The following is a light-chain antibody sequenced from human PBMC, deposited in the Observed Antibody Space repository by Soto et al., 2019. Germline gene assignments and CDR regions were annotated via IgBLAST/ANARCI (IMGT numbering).Light chain of an antibody. Sequence: QSVLTQPASVSGSPGQSITISCTGASSDVGNYNYVSWYQQHPGKAPKLVIYDVSNRPSGVSNRFSGSKSGNTASLTISGLQAEDEADYYCSSYTSSGTLWVFGGGTQLTVL. CDR1: SSDVGNYNY. CDR3: SSYTSSGTLWV. J-gene: IGLJ3*02. V-gene: IGLV2-14*03. CDR2: DVS.